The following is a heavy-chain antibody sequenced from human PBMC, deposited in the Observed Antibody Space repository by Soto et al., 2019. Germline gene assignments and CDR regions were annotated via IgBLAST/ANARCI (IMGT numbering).Heavy chain of an antibody. Sequence: QVQLVQSGAEVKKPGSSVKVSCKASGGTFSSYTISWVRQAPGQGLEWMGRIIPILGIANYAQKFQGRVKITADKSTGTAYMELSSLRSEDTAVYYCARAPRSGMDVWGQGTTVTVSS. D-gene: IGHD3-10*01. CDR2: IIPILGIA. CDR3: ARAPRSGMDV. CDR1: GGTFSSYT. J-gene: IGHJ6*02. V-gene: IGHV1-69*02.